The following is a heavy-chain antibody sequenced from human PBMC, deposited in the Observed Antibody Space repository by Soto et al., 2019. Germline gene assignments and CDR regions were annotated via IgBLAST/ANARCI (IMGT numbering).Heavy chain of an antibody. CDR2: ISWNSGDK. CDR3: VKKSCSHTRCYTGWFFDL. J-gene: IGHJ2*01. V-gene: IGHV3-9*01. CDR1: GFIFEDYD. D-gene: IGHD2-15*01. Sequence: SLRLSCEASGFIFEDYDMHWVRQPPGKGLQLVSGISWNSGDKDYGDSVKGRFTISRDNAKNSLDLQMSSLRVEDTATYYCVKKSCSHTRCYTGWFFDLWGRGTLVTVSS.